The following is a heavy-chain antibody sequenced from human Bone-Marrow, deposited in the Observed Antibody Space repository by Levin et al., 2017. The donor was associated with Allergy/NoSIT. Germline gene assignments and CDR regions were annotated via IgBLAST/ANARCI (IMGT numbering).Heavy chain of an antibody. CDR3: AREGMVAVDSTRWFAFDL. D-gene: IGHD2-15*01. V-gene: IGHV3-21*06. CDR2: ISGSSTYI. J-gene: IGHJ3*01. Sequence: GESLKISCEASGFTFSAYSMTWVRQAPGKGLEWVSSISGSSTYIYQADSVKGRFTISRDNAKNSLYLEMNSLRAEDTALYYCAREGMVAVDSTRWFAFDLWGHGTMFTVSS. CDR1: GFTFSAYS.